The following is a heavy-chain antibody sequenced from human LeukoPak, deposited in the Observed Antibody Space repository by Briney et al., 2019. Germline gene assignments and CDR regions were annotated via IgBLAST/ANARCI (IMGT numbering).Heavy chain of an antibody. J-gene: IGHJ4*02. CDR3: ATCAAGRVWHSTYYFDY. CDR2: TYYSGST. V-gene: IGHV4-59*01. D-gene: IGHD3-10*01. CDR1: GGSISSYY. Sequence: SGTLSLTCTVSGGSISSYYWSWIRQPPGKGLECIGYTYYSGSTNYNPSLKSRVTISVDTSKNQFSLKLNSVTAADTAVYYCATCAAGRVWHSTYYFDYWGQGTLVTVSS.